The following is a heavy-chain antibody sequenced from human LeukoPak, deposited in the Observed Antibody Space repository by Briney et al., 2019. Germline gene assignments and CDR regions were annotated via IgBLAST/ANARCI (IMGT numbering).Heavy chain of an antibody. CDR3: ARDSYQDYYGRFDP. CDR1: GFTFSDYG. J-gene: IGHJ5*02. CDR2: IWDDGNNK. Sequence: GGSLRLSCEASGFTFSDYGMHWVRQAPGKRLEWVAVIWDDGNNKRYANSVNGRFTISRDNSENTLYLQMNGLTAEDTAMYYCARDSYQDYYGRFDPWGQGTLVIVSS. D-gene: IGHD3-10*01. V-gene: IGHV3-33*08.